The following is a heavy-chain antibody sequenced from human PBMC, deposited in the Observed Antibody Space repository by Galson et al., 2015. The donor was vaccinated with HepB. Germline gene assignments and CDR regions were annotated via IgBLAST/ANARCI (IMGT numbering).Heavy chain of an antibody. V-gene: IGHV1-46*01. Sequence: SVKVSCKASGYTLTNYHFHWVRQAPGQGPEWMGKIFAGGGGTSSAERFQGRVTLTRDSSTSTIYMEVNSLTSDDTAVYYCARETPDTYYFDYWGQGTLVTVSS. CDR1: GYTLTNYH. J-gene: IGHJ4*02. CDR2: IFAGGGGT. D-gene: IGHD2-15*01. CDR3: ARETPDTYYFDY.